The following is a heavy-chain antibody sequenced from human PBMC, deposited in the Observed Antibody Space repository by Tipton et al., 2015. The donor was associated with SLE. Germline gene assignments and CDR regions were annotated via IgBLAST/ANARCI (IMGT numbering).Heavy chain of an antibody. V-gene: IGHV4-59*01. CDR2: SYSGGST. CDR1: GDSISTNC. J-gene: IGHJ4*02. D-gene: IGHD2-21*01. CDR3: AKWSVVASGQPFGH. Sequence: LSLTCSVSGDSISTNCWTWIRQPPGKRLEWMGYSYSGGSTNYNPALESRVFISVDTSKSQFSLHLTSVTAADTAVYYCAKWSVVASGQPFGHWGQGILVTVSS.